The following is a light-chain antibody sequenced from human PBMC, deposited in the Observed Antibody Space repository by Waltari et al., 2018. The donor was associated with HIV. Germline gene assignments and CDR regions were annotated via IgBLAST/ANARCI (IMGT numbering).Light chain of an antibody. J-gene: IGLJ3*02. CDR1: SSNIGSNT. CDR2: TND. CDR3: AAWDDSLNGPDWV. Sequence: QSVLTQPPSASGTPGQRVTISCSGSSSNIGSNTVNWYQQLPGTAPKLLIYTNDQRPAGFPARFAGSKSGTSASLAISGLQSEDEADYYCAAWDDSLNGPDWVFGGGTKLTVL. V-gene: IGLV1-44*01.